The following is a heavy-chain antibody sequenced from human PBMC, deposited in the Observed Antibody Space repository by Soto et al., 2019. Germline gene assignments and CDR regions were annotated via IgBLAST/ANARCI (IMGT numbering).Heavy chain of an antibody. J-gene: IGHJ6*02. Sequence: PGGSLRLSCAASGFTFDDYTMHWVGQAPGKGLEWVSLISWDGGSTYYADSVKGRFTISRDNSKNSLYLQMNSLRTEDTALYYCAKGKSTGAYGMDVWGQGTTVTVSS. CDR2: ISWDGGST. CDR1: GFTFDDYT. CDR3: AKGKSTGAYGMDV. V-gene: IGHV3-43*01.